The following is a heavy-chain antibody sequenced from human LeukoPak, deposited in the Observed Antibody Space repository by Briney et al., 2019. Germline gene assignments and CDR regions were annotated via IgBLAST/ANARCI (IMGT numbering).Heavy chain of an antibody. J-gene: IGHJ5*02. CDR2: LSGSGGTT. CDR1: GLTFNSYS. D-gene: IGHD4-11*01. CDR3: AKDRYSNYGHWFDP. V-gene: IGHV3-23*01. Sequence: PGGSLRLFCAASGLTFNSYSMNWVRQAPGKGLEWVSGLSGSGGTTYYADSVKGRFTISRDNPKNTLYLQMNSLRAEDTAVYYCAKDRYSNYGHWFDPWGQGTLVTVFS.